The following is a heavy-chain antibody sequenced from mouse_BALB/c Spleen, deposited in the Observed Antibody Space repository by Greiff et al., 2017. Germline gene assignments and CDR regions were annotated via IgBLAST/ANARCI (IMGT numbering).Heavy chain of an antibody. CDR3: ARWAYDGYYAYYAMDY. CDR2: ISYSGST. Sequence: EVKLLESGPGLVKPSQSLSLTCTVTGYSITSDYAWNWIRQFPGNKLEWMGYISYSGSTSYNPSLKSRISITRDTSKNQFFLQLNSVTTEDTATYYCARWAYDGYYAYYAMDYWGQGTSVTVSS. J-gene: IGHJ4*01. D-gene: IGHD2-3*01. V-gene: IGHV3-2*02. CDR1: GYSITSDYA.